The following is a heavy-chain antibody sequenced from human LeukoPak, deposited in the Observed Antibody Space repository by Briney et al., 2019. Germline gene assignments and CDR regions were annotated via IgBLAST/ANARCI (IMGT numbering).Heavy chain of an antibody. CDR1: GGTFSSYA. CDR3: ARDNFPYSSSPLVDYDAFDI. CDR2: IIPIFGTA. D-gene: IGHD6-6*01. J-gene: IGHJ3*02. V-gene: IGHV1-69*05. Sequence: GASVKVSCEASGGTFSSYAISWVRQAPGQGLEWMGGIIPIFGTANYAQKFQGRVTITTDESTSTAYMELSSLRSEDTAVYYCARDNFPYSSSPLVDYDAFDIWGQGTMVTVSS.